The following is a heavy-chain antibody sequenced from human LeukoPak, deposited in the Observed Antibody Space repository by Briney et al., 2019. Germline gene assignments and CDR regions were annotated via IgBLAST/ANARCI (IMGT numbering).Heavy chain of an antibody. V-gene: IGHV1-3*01. D-gene: IGHD1-26*01. J-gene: IGHJ4*02. CDR3: ARGIVGATERYFDY. CDR1: GYTFTSYA. CDR2: INAGNGNT. Sequence: GASVKVSCKASGYTFTSYAMHWVRQAPGQRLEWMGWINAGNGNTKYSQKFQGRVTITRDTSASTAYMELSSLRSEDTAVYYCARGIVGATERYFDYWGQGTLVTVSS.